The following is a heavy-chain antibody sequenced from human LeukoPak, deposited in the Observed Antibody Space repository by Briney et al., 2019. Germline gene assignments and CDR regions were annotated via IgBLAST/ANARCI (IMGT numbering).Heavy chain of an antibody. CDR1: EFTFSTYA. V-gene: IGHV3-23*01. D-gene: IGHD2-8*01. Sequence: GGSLRLACAASEFTFSTYAMSWVRQAPGKGLEWVSTFSGRGAGTYYADSVKGRFTISRDNSKNTLYLQMNSLRADDAAVYYCAKNTNSKPDNWGQGTLVTVSS. CDR3: AKNTNSKPDN. J-gene: IGHJ4*02. CDR2: FSGRGAGT.